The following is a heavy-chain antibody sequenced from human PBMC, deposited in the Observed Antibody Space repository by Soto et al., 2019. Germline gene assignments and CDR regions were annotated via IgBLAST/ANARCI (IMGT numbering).Heavy chain of an antibody. CDR2: ISGSGGST. Sequence: EGSLRLSCAASGFTFSSYSMSWVRQAPGKGLEWVSAISGSGGSTYYADSVKGRFTISRDNSKNTLYLQMNSLRAEDTAVYYCAKSYCSGGSCYYYYGLDVWGQGTTVTVSS. V-gene: IGHV3-23*01. CDR3: AKSYCSGGSCYYYYGLDV. D-gene: IGHD2-15*01. J-gene: IGHJ6*02. CDR1: GFTFSSYS.